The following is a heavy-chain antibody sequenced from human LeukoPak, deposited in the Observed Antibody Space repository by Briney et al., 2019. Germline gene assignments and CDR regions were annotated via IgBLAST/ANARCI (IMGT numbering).Heavy chain of an antibody. Sequence: GGSLRLSCAASGFTFSSYGMHWVRQAPGKGLEWVAVISYDGSNKYYADSVKGRFTISRDNSKSTLYLQMNSLRAEDTAVYYCAKVGPAAIYDYGMDVWGQGTTVTVSS. V-gene: IGHV3-30*18. CDR1: GFTFSSYG. CDR2: ISYDGSNK. D-gene: IGHD2-2*01. J-gene: IGHJ6*02. CDR3: AKVGPAAIYDYGMDV.